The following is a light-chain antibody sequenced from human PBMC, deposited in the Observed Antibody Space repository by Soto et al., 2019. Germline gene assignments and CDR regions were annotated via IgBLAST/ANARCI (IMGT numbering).Light chain of an antibody. CDR1: QGISTW. CDR3: QQVTTFPRT. V-gene: IGKV1-12*01. Sequence: DIQMTQYPSSVAAAVGDRVTITCRASQGISTWLAWYQHKPGTAPKLLIFGAFSLQRGVPSRFAGSGSGTDFNLTIKSLQPEDVATYYCQQVTTFPRTFGQGTKVEIK. J-gene: IGKJ1*01. CDR2: GAF.